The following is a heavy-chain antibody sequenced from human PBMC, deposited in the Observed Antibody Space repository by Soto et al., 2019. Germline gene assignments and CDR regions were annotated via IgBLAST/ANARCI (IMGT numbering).Heavy chain of an antibody. V-gene: IGHV4-61*01. Sequence: PSETLSLTCTVSGGSVSSGSYYWSWIRQPPGKGLEWIGYIYYSGSTNYNPSLKRRVTISVDTSKNQFSLKLSSVTAADTAVYYCARDAGYCSGGSCYIPYYYYYGMDVWGQGTTVTAP. J-gene: IGHJ6*02. D-gene: IGHD2-15*01. CDR1: GGSVSSGSYY. CDR3: ARDAGYCSGGSCYIPYYYYYGMDV. CDR2: IYYSGST.